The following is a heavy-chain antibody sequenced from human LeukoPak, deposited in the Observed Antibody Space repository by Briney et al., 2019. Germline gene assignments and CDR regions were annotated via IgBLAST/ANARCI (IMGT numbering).Heavy chain of an antibody. Sequence: SETLSLTCTVSGGSISSGSYYWSWIRQPAGKGLEWIGRIYTRGSTNYNPSLKSRVTISVDTSKNQFSLKLSSVTAADTAVYYCARGVVPAAIGAFDIWGQGTMVTVSS. V-gene: IGHV4-61*02. CDR3: ARGVVPAAIGAFDI. CDR2: IYTRGST. D-gene: IGHD2-2*01. J-gene: IGHJ3*02. CDR1: GGSISSGSYY.